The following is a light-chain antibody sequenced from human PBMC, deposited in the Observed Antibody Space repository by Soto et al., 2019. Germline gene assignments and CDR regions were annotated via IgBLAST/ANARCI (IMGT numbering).Light chain of an antibody. CDR2: DVN. Sequence: QSVLTQPASVSGSPGQSITISCTGTNSDVGGYNFVSWYQQHPGKVPKLMIFDVNSRPSGVSDRFSGSKSGNTASLTISGLQAEDEGDYYCSSYTSSSTHVFGSGTKVTVL. J-gene: IGLJ1*01. V-gene: IGLV2-14*03. CDR1: NSDVGGYNF. CDR3: SSYTSSSTHV.